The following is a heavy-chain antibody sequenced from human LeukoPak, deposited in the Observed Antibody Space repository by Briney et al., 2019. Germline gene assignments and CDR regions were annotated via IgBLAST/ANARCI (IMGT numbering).Heavy chain of an antibody. J-gene: IGHJ6*03. Sequence: SETLSLTCTVPGGSISSSSYYWGWIRQPPGKGLEWIGSIYYSGSTYYNPSLKSRVTISADTSKNQFSLKLSSVTAADTAVYYCARGHYYMDVWGKGTTVTISS. CDR2: IYYSGST. V-gene: IGHV4-39*07. CDR3: ARGHYYMDV. CDR1: GGSISSSSYY.